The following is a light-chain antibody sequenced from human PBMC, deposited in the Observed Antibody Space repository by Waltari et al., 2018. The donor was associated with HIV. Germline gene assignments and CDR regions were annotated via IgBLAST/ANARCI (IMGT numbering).Light chain of an antibody. CDR2: DAS. J-gene: IGKJ4*01. CDR3: QQFKTYPLT. V-gene: IGKV1-13*02. Sequence: ALQLTQSPSSLSASVGDRVTIICRASEDISGALAWYQQKPGKPPRLLIHDASILESGVPSKFSGSGAGADFALTIISLQPEDFATYYCQQFKTYPLTFGGGTKVEIK. CDR1: EDISGA.